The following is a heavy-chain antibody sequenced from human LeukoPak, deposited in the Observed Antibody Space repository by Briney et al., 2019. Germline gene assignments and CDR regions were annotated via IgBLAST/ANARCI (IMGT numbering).Heavy chain of an antibody. CDR1: GFTFSSYA. J-gene: IGHJ4*02. Sequence: GGSLRLSCAASGFTFSSYAMNWVRQAPGKGLEWVSAISGSGGSTHYADSVNGRFTISRDDSKNTLYLQMNSLRAEDTAVYYCAKGYSSGWYFFDNWGQGILVTVSS. CDR3: AKGYSSGWYFFDN. CDR2: ISGSGGST. D-gene: IGHD6-19*01. V-gene: IGHV3-23*01.